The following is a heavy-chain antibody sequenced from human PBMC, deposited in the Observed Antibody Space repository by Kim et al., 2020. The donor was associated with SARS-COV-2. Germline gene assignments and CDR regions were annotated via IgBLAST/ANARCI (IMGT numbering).Heavy chain of an antibody. J-gene: IGHJ4*02. D-gene: IGHD5-12*01. CDR1: GFTFSDYY. V-gene: IGHV3-11*01. CDR2: ISSSGSTI. CDR3: AREIPSTWMATIYRPPNLAFDY. Sequence: GGSLRLSCAASGFTFSDYYMSWIRQAPGKGLEWVSYISSSGSTIYYADSVKGRFTISRDNAKNSLYLQMNSLRAEDTAVYYCAREIPSTWMATIYRPPNLAFDYWGQGTLVTVSS.